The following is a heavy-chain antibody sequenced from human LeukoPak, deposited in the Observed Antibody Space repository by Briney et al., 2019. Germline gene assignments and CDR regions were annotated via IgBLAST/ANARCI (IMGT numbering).Heavy chain of an antibody. V-gene: IGHV3-66*02. CDR1: GFTVSNIY. CDR2: IYSGDNT. Sequence: GGSLRLSCAASGFTVSNIYMSWVRQAPGKGPGWVSVIYSGDNTYYVESVKGRFTISRDNSKNTLFLQMNRLRAEVTAVYYCAGRRVLDASFDYWGQGTLVTVSS. CDR3: AGRRVLDASFDY. D-gene: IGHD3-16*01. J-gene: IGHJ4*02.